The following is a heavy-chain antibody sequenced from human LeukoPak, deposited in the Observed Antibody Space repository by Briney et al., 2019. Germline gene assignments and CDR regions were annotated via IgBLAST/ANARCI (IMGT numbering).Heavy chain of an antibody. CDR1: GFTFSSYA. D-gene: IGHD3-3*01. CDR3: AKGVAYYDFWSGSQLDY. Sequence: GGSLRLSCAASGFTFSSYAMSWVRQAPGKGLEWVSAISGSGGSTYYADSVKGRFTISRDNSKNTLYLQMNSLRAEDTAVYYCAKGVAYYDFWSGSQLDYWGQGTLVTVSS. J-gene: IGHJ4*02. CDR2: ISGSGGST. V-gene: IGHV3-23*01.